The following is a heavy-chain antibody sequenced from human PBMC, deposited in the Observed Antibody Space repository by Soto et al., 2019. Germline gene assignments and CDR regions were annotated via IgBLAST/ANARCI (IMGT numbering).Heavy chain of an antibody. J-gene: IGHJ6*02. V-gene: IGHV1-3*01. Sequence: GASVKVSCKASGYTFTSYAMHWVRQAPGQRLEWMGWINAGNGNTKYSQKFQGRVTITRDTSASTAYMELSSLRSEDTAVYYCASRSSGWGSTTGYGMDVWGQGTTVTVSS. CDR3: ASRSSGWGSTTGYGMDV. D-gene: IGHD6-19*01. CDR2: INAGNGNT. CDR1: GYTFTSYA.